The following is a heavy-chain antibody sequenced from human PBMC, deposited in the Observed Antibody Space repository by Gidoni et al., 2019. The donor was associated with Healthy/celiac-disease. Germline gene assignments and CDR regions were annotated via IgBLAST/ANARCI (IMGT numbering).Heavy chain of an antibody. V-gene: IGHV3-30*18. CDR3: AKGGLDIVVVPAAQWGRYYMDV. CDR1: GFTFSSYG. CDR2: ISYDGRNK. J-gene: IGHJ6*03. D-gene: IGHD2-2*03. Sequence: QVQLVVSGGGVVQPGRSLRLSCAASGFTFSSYGMHWVRQAPGKGLEWVAVISYDGRNKYYADSVKGRFTISRDNSKNTLYLQMNSLRAEDTAVYYCAKGGLDIVVVPAAQWGRYYMDVWGKGTTVTVSS.